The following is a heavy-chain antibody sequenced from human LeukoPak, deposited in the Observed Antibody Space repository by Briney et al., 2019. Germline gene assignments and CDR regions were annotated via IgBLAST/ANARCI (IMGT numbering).Heavy chain of an antibody. CDR2: IYYSGST. CDR3: ARLITGTTTAFDI. Sequence: SETLSLTCTVSGGSISSYYWSWIRQPPGKGLEWIGYIYYSGSTNYNPSLKSRVTISVDTSKNQFSLKLSSVTAADTAVYYCARLITGTTTAFDIWGQGTMVSVSS. V-gene: IGHV4-59*01. J-gene: IGHJ3*02. CDR1: GGSISSYY. D-gene: IGHD1-7*01.